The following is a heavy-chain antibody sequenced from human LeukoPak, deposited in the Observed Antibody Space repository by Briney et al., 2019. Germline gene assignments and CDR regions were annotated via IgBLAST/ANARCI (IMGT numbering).Heavy chain of an antibody. D-gene: IGHD6-19*01. V-gene: IGHV3-20*04. CDR2: INWNGGST. CDR3: ARELNGDSGWYGWYFDY. J-gene: IGHJ4*02. CDR1: GFTFDDYV. Sequence: PGGSLRLSCAASGFTFDDYVMSWVRQAPGKGLEWVSGINWNGGSTRYADSVKGRFTISRDNAKNSLYLQMNSLRAEDTALYYCARELNGDSGWYGWYFDYWGQGTLVTVSS.